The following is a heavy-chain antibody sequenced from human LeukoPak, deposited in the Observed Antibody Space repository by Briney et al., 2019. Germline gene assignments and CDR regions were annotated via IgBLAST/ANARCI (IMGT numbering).Heavy chain of an antibody. CDR1: GGSISSGSYY. Sequence: SETLSLTCTASGGSISSGSYYWSWIRQPAGKGLEWIGRIYTSGSTNYNPSLKSRVTISVDTSKNQFSLKLSSVTAADTAVYYCARGEGYYYDSSGRFDYWGQGTLVTVSS. J-gene: IGHJ4*02. V-gene: IGHV4-61*02. CDR2: IYTSGST. CDR3: ARGEGYYYDSSGRFDY. D-gene: IGHD3-22*01.